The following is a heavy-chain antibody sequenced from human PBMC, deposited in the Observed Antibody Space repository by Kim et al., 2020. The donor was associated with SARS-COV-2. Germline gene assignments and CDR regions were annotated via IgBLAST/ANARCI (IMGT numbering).Heavy chain of an antibody. J-gene: IGHJ4*02. CDR1: GGSFSGYY. Sequence: SETLSLTCAVYGGSFSGYYWSWIRQPPGKGLEWIGEINHSGSTNYNPSLKSRVTISVDTSKNQFSLKLSSVTAADTAVYYCARTSSGWYRGFRYWGQGTL. D-gene: IGHD6-19*01. CDR2: INHSGST. CDR3: ARTSSGWYRGFRY. V-gene: IGHV4-34*01.